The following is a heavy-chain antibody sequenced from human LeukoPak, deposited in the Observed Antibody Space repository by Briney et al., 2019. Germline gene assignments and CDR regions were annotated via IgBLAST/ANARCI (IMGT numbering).Heavy chain of an antibody. Sequence: ASVTVSCTASGYTFTSYDINWVRQATGQGLEWMGRINPNSGGTNYAQKFQGRVTMTRDTSISTAYMELSRLRSDDTAVYYCARVRRSDYYDSSGYYYSSFPFDYWGQGTLVTVSS. J-gene: IGHJ4*02. CDR3: ARVRRSDYYDSSGYYYSSFPFDY. V-gene: IGHV1-2*06. D-gene: IGHD3-22*01. CDR1: GYTFTSYD. CDR2: INPNSGGT.